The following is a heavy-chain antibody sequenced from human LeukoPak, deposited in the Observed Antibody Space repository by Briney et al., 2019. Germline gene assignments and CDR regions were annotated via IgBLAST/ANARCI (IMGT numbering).Heavy chain of an antibody. CDR3: AKGDCSSTSCPLDY. CDR2: ISCDGGST. Sequence: PGGSLRLSCAASGFTFDDYAMHWVRQAPGKGLEWVSLISCDGGSTYYADSVKGRFTISRDNSKNSLYLPMNSLRAEDTALYYCAKGDCSSTSCPLDYWGEGTLVTVSS. D-gene: IGHD2-2*01. V-gene: IGHV3-43D*04. J-gene: IGHJ4*02. CDR1: GFTFDDYA.